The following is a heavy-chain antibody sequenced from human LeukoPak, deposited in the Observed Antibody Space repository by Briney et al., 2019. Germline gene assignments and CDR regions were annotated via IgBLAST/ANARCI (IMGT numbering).Heavy chain of an antibody. D-gene: IGHD3-22*01. Sequence: ALVKVSCKASGYTFTSYGISWVRQAPGQGLEWMGWISAYNGNTNYAQKLQGIVTMTTDTSTSTAYMELRSLRSDDTAVYYCARVRYYDSSGYYLDAFDIWGQGTMVTVSS. CDR3: ARVRYYDSSGYYLDAFDI. V-gene: IGHV1-18*01. CDR2: ISAYNGNT. J-gene: IGHJ3*02. CDR1: GYTFTSYG.